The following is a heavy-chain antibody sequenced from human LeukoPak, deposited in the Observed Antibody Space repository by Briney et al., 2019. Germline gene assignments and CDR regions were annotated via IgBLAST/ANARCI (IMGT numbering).Heavy chain of an antibody. D-gene: IGHD3-22*01. Sequence: ASVKVSCKASGGTFSSYAISWVRQAPGQGLEWMGIINPSGGSTSYAQKFQGRVTMTRDMSTSTVYMELSSLRSEDTAVYYCARVSSWDSGGYSDDYWGQGTLVTVSS. CDR1: GGTFSSYA. CDR3: ARVSSWDSGGYSDDY. V-gene: IGHV1-46*01. CDR2: INPSGGST. J-gene: IGHJ4*02.